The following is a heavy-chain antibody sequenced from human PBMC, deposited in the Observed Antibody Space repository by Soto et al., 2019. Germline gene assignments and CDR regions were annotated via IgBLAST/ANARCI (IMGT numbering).Heavy chain of an antibody. CDR2: ISAHNGNT. D-gene: IGHD1-1*01. J-gene: IGHJ4*02. V-gene: IGHV1-18*01. CDR3: ARGRYGYY. CDR1: GYAFTTYG. Sequence: QVHLVQSGAEVKKPGASVKVSCQGSGYAFTTYGITWVRQAPGQGLEWMGWISAHNGNTNYAQKLQGRVTVTRDTSASTAYMELKSLRYDDTAEYYCARGRYGYYWGQGALVTVSS.